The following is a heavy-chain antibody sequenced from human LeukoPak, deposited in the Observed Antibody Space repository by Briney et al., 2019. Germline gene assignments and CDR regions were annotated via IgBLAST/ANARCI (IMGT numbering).Heavy chain of an antibody. CDR3: ARSATTIFGALFDY. CDR1: GGSISSSSYY. J-gene: IGHJ4*02. D-gene: IGHD3-3*01. Sequence: NASETLSLTCTVSGGSISSSSYYWGWIRQPPGKGLEWIGSIYYSGSTYYNPSLKSRVTISVDTSKNQFSLKLSSVTAADTAVYYCARSATTIFGALFDYWGQGTLVTVSS. V-gene: IGHV4-39*01. CDR2: IYYSGST.